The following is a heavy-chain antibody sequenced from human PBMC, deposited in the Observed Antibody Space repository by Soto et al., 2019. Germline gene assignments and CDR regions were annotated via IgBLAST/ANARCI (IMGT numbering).Heavy chain of an antibody. Sequence: SATPSLTCAIDGGSCSGPFCSWVRKPPGKGQEWIGEINYSRTTNYNPSLESRVTVSVDTSKNQFTLKLTSVTAADTAVYYCASRYGSGKYYFDFWGQGTPVTVS. D-gene: IGHD3-10*01. CDR2: INYSRTT. CDR1: GGSCSGPF. CDR3: ASRYGSGKYYFDF. J-gene: IGHJ4*02. V-gene: IGHV4-34*01.